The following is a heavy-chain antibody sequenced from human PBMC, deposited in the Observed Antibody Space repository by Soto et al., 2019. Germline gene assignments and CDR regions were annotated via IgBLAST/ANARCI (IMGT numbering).Heavy chain of an antibody. V-gene: IGHV6-1*01. D-gene: IGHD6-19*01. CDR2: TYYRSKWYS. CDR1: GDSVSSNSAA. CDR3: ARYPSAWYLDH. Sequence: QVQLQQSGPGLVKPSQTLSLTCAISGDSVSSNSAAWNWIRQSPSRGLEWLGRTYYRSKWYSDYGVSVNRXXHXNXXPSQNPFCLLLDSVTPDDTAVYYCARYPSAWYLDHWGQGTLFTVSS. J-gene: IGHJ4*02.